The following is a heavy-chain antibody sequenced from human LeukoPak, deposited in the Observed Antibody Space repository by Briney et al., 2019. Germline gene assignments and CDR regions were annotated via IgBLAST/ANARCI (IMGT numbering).Heavy chain of an antibody. CDR2: IYYSGST. CDR3: ASRVVATYYFDY. D-gene: IGHD3-22*01. Sequence: SETLSLTCTVSGGSISSYYWSWIRQPPGKGLEWIAYIYYSGSTNYNPSLKSRVTISVDTSKNQFSLKLSSVTAAGTAMYYCASRVVATYYFDYWGQGTLVTVSS. V-gene: IGHV4-59*01. J-gene: IGHJ4*02. CDR1: GGSISSYY.